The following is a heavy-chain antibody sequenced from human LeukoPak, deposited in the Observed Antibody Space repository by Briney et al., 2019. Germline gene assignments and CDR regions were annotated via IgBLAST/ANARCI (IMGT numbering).Heavy chain of an antibody. CDR3: ARSPPGIAVTGAFDI. Sequence: ASVKVSCKASGYTFTSYGISWVRQAPGQGLEWMGWISAYNGNTNYAQKLQGRVTMTTDTSTSTAYMELRSLRSDDTAVYYCARSPPGIAVTGAFDIWGQGTMVTVSS. J-gene: IGHJ3*02. V-gene: IGHV1-18*01. D-gene: IGHD6-19*01. CDR2: ISAYNGNT. CDR1: GYTFTSYG.